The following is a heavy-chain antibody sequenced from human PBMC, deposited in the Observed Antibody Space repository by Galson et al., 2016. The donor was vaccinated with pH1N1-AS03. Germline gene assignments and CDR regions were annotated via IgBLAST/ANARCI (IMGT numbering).Heavy chain of an antibody. CDR3: VRDFRWGGNSGY. CDR2: IYSGGTP. Sequence: MNWVRQAPGKGLEWVSIIYSGGTPYYADSVKGRFIVSRDNSKNTLYLQMNSLRAEDTAVYYCVRDFRWGGNSGYWGQGTLVIVSS. J-gene: IGHJ4*02. V-gene: IGHV3-66*01. D-gene: IGHD4-23*01.